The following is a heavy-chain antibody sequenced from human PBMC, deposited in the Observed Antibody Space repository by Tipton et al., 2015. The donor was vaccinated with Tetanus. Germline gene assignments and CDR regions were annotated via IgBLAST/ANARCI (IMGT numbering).Heavy chain of an antibody. J-gene: IGHJ4*02. CDR2: VDRSGTT. CDR1: GVSISGYY. CDR3: ARANYDFPKKGPFDS. V-gene: IGHV4-4*07. Sequence: TLSLTCTVSGVSISGYYWSWIRQPAGKGLEWIGRVDRSGTTTYNPSLKSRVTMSVDTSKNQFSLKLTSVTAADTAVYYCARANYDFPKKGPFDSWGQGILVVVSA. D-gene: IGHD3-3*01.